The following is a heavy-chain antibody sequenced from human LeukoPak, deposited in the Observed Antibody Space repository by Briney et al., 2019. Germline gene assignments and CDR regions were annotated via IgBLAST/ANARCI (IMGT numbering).Heavy chain of an antibody. V-gene: IGHV3-53*01. CDR1: GLTVSSNY. D-gene: IGHD1-26*01. CDR2: IYSGGST. J-gene: IGHJ4*02. Sequence: GGSLRLSCAASGLTVSSNYMSWVRQAPGKGLEWVSVIYSGGSTYYADSVKGRFTISRDNSKNTLYLQMNSLRAEDTAVYYCARAPRRLGATSGYFDYWGQGTLVTVSS. CDR3: ARAPRRLGATSGYFDY.